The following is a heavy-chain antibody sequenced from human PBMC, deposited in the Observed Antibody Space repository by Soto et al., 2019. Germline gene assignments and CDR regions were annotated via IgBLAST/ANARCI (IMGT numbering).Heavy chain of an antibody. D-gene: IGHD3-9*01. V-gene: IGHV1-8*01. J-gene: IGHJ3*02. CDR1: GGTFSSYT. CDR2: MNPNSGNT. CDR3: ARAILTGYYSAFDI. Sequence: ASVKVSCKASGGTFSSYTISWVRQATGQGLEWMGWMNPNSGNTGYAQKFQGRVTMTRNTSISTAYMELSSLRSEDTAVYYCARAILTGYYSAFDIWGQGTMVTVSS.